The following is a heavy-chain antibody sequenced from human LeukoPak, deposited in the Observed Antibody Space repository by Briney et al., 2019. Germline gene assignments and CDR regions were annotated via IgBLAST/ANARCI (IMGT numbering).Heavy chain of an antibody. Sequence: SETLSLTCTVSGDSITSYFWSWIRQPPGKGLEWIGCVFYIGSTNYNPSLKSRVTLSVDTSKNQFSLNLRSVTAADTAVYYCARGPFRDSSSWYYFDYWGQGTLVTVSS. CDR3: ARGPFRDSSSWYYFDY. CDR1: GDSITSYF. CDR2: VFYIGST. D-gene: IGHD6-13*01. V-gene: IGHV4-59*01. J-gene: IGHJ4*02.